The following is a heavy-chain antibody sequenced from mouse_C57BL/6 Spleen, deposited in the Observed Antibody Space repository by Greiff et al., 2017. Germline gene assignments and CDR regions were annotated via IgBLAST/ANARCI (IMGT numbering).Heavy chain of an antibody. V-gene: IGHV1-82*01. CDR3: ARGKTYYFDY. Sequence: VQLQESGPELVKPGASVKISCKASGYAFSSSWMNWVKQRPGKGLEWIGRIYPGDGDTNYNGKFKGKATLTADKSSSTAYMQLSSLTSEDSAVYCCARGKTYYFDYWGQGTTLTVSS. J-gene: IGHJ2*01. CDR2: IYPGDGDT. CDR1: GYAFSSSW.